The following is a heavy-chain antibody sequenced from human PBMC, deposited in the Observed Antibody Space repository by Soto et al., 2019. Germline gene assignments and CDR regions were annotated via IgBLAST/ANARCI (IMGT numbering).Heavy chain of an antibody. V-gene: IGHV1-69*08. Sequence: QVQLLQSGAEVKKPGSSVKVSCKASGGTFSSYTISWVRQAPGQGLEWMGRIIPILGIANYAQKFQGRVTITADKSTSTAYMELSSLRSEDTAVYYCARDHIVVVTATPNPLDVWGQGTTVTVSS. D-gene: IGHD2-21*02. CDR1: GGTFSSYT. CDR2: IIPILGIA. CDR3: ARDHIVVVTATPNPLDV. J-gene: IGHJ6*02.